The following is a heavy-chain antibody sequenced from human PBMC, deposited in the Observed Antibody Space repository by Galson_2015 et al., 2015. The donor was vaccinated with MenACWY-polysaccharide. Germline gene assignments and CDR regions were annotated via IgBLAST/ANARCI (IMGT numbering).Heavy chain of an antibody. CDR1: GYNFKTHW. V-gene: IGHV5-51*01. Sequence: QSGAEVKKPGDSLKISCKGSGYNFKTHWIAWLRQVPGKGLEWMAIMWPDESDIRYRPSLQGQFTISADASVNTAYLQWSSLSASDTAIYYCARGPSSGYYFLGFDVWGQGTRVIVSS. CDR3: ARGPSSGYYFLGFDV. D-gene: IGHD3-22*01. J-gene: IGHJ3*01. CDR2: MWPDESDI.